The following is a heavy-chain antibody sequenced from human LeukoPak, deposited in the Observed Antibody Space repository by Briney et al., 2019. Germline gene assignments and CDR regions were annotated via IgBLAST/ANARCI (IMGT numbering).Heavy chain of an antibody. CDR1: GFTFSNYW. Sequence: HPGGSLRLSWAASGFTFSNYWMSWVRQAPGKGMEWVANINHVGGEQYYVGPLKGRFPISRDNAKNLLYLHMNSPGAEDTAVSYCAKGGFYYSYYMDVWGKGTTVTVSS. J-gene: IGHJ6*03. CDR2: INHVGGEQ. V-gene: IGHV3-7*01. CDR3: AKGGFYYSYYMDV.